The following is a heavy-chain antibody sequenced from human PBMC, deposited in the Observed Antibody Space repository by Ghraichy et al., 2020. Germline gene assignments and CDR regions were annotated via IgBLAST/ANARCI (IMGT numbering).Heavy chain of an antibody. CDR1: GFIVSSDQ. V-gene: IGHV3-53*01. CDR2: IYSGGST. Sequence: GGSLRLSCAASGFIVSSDQMSWVRQAPGKGLEWVSVIYSGGSTYYADSVKGRFTISRDNSKNTLYLHMNSLSAEDTDVYYCARVYYDGSGYPSCFDYWGQGTLVTFSS. D-gene: IGHD3-22*01. J-gene: IGHJ4*02. CDR3: ARVYYDGSGYPSCFDY.